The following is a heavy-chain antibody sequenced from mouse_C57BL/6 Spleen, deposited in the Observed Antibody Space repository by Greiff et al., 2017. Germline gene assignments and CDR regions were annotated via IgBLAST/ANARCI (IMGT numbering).Heavy chain of an antibody. J-gene: IGHJ3*01. CDR2: IDPENGDT. CDR1: GFNIKDDY. D-gene: IGHD2-4*01. CDR3: TIHYDYSWFAY. V-gene: IGHV14-4*01. Sequence: VQLQQSGAELVRPGASVKLSCTASGFNIKDDYMHWVKQRPEQGLEWIGWIDPENGDTEYASKFQGKATITADTSSNTAYLQLSSLTSEDTAVYYCTIHYDYSWFAYWGQGTLVTVSA.